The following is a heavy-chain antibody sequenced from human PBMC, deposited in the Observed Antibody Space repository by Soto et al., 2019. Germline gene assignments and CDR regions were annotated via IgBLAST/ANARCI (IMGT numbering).Heavy chain of an antibody. CDR2: IHVTGYT. Sequence: QLMLQESGSGLVRPSQTLSLTCTVSGDSITSGMYSGSWIRQAPGKGLEWIGNIHVTGYTALRPARRLRVTRSIATSRDQFSLNLISVTAADTDVYLCDRGGALRPTSHVPLDFWGQGTLVTVSS. J-gene: IGHJ4*02. CDR1: GDSITSGMYS. CDR3: DRGGALRPTSHVPLDF. V-gene: IGHV4-30-2*01. D-gene: IGHD1-1*01.